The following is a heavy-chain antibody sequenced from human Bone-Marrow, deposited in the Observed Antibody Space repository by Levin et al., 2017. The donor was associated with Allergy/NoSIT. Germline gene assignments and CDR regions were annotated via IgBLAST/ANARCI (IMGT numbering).Heavy chain of an antibody. D-gene: IGHD5-12*01. CDR1: GFTVSSNY. Sequence: GGSLRLSCAASGFTVSSNYMSWVRQAPGKGLEWVSVIYSGGSTYYADSVKGRFTISRDNSKNTLYLQMNSLRAEDTAVYYCARIRAYSGYDLATFDYWGQGTLVTVSS. CDR3: ARIRAYSGYDLATFDY. V-gene: IGHV3-53*01. J-gene: IGHJ4*02. CDR2: IYSGGST.